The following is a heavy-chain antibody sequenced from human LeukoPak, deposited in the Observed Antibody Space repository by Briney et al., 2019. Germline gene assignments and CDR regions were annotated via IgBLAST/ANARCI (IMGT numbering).Heavy chain of an antibody. CDR2: ISPDGRST. V-gene: IGHV3-74*01. CDR3: ARHFKEADP. D-gene: IGHD3-3*02. CDR1: EFTFSSFW. Sequence: GVSLTLSCDDSEFTFSSFWMHWLRQAPGMGLVWFSRISPDGRSTSYADSVKGRFSITRDNDKKTLYLQMNSVRAEDTAVYFCARHFKEADPWGQGTLVTVSS. J-gene: IGHJ5*02.